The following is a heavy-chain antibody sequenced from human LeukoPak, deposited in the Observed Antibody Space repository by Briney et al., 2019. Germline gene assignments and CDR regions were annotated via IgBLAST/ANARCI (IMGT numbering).Heavy chain of an antibody. Sequence: GGSLRLSCAASGFTFSNYPMNWVRQAPGKGLEWVSYIGSGGSPIYYADSVRGRFSISRDNAKNSLYLQMNSLRAEDTAVYYCARGTYYYEGYYFDYWGQGTLVTVSS. D-gene: IGHD3-22*01. J-gene: IGHJ4*02. CDR1: GFTFSNYP. CDR3: ARGTYYYEGYYFDY. V-gene: IGHV3-48*04. CDR2: IGSGGSPI.